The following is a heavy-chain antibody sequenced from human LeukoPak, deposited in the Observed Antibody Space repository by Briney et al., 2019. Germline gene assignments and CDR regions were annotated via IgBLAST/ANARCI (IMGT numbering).Heavy chain of an antibody. Sequence: GGSLRLSCAASGFTFSSYAMSWVRQAPGKGLEWVSAISADASSTYYADSVKGRFTMSRDNSKNTVYLEMNSLRVEDTAVYYCARDREVTKGNWFGPWGQGTLVTVSS. CDR1: GFTFSSYA. CDR3: ARDREVTKGNWFGP. CDR2: ISADASST. V-gene: IGHV3-23*01. J-gene: IGHJ5*02. D-gene: IGHD4-17*01.